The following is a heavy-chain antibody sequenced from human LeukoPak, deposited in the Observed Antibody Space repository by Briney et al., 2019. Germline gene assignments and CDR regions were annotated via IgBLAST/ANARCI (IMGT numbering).Heavy chain of an antibody. CDR2: IRQDGSEK. J-gene: IGHJ4*02. CDR1: GFTFSRYW. CDR3: ARDQDDGSYYSDY. V-gene: IGHV3-7*01. D-gene: IGHD1-26*01. Sequence: GGSLRLSCAASGFTFSRYWMSWVRQAPGKGLEWVANIRQDGSEKYYVDSVKGRFTISRDNAKNPLYLQMNSLRVEDTAVYYCARDQDDGSYYSDYWGQGTLVTVSS.